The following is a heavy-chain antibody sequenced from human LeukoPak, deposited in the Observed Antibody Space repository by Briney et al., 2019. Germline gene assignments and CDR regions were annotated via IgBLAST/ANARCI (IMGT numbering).Heavy chain of an antibody. CDR2: INSDGSST. CDR1: GFTFSSYA. Sequence: GGSLRLSCAASGFTFSSYAMHWVRQAPGKGLVWVSRINSDGSSTAYADSVKGRFTISRDNAKNTVYLQMNSLRAEDTAVYYCARGSYYYDTRGWGQGTLVTVSS. J-gene: IGHJ4*02. V-gene: IGHV3-74*01. D-gene: IGHD3-22*01. CDR3: ARGSYYYDTRG.